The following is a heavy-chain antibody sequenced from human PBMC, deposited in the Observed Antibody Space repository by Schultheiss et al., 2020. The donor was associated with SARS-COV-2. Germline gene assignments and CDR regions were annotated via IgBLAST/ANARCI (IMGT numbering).Heavy chain of an antibody. CDR2: IYPGDSDT. V-gene: IGHV5-51*01. CDR3: ARLGCSGGSCYSYYYYGMDV. CDR1: GYSFTSYW. D-gene: IGHD2-15*01. Sequence: GESLKISCKGSGYSFTSYWIGWVRQMPGKGLEWMGIIYPGDSDTGYSPSFQGQVTISADKSISTAYLQWSSLKASDTAMYYCARLGCSGGSCYSYYYYGMDVWGQGTTVTVS. J-gene: IGHJ6*02.